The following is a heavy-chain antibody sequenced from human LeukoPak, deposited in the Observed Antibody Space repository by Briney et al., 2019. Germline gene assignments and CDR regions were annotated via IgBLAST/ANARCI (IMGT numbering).Heavy chain of an antibody. CDR3: AKARSGYVVPYHYYYYMDV. CDR1: GFTFSSYS. J-gene: IGHJ6*03. CDR2: ISSSSSYI. D-gene: IGHD2-2*01. V-gene: IGHV3-21*01. Sequence: GGSLRLSCAASGFTFSSYSMNWVRQAPGKGLEWVSSISSSSSYIYYADSVKGRFTISRDNAKNSLYLQMNSLRAEDTAVYYCAKARSGYVVPYHYYYYMDVWGKGTTVTVSS.